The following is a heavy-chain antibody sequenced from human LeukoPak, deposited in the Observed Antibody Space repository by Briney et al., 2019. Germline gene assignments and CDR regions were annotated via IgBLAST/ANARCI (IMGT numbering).Heavy chain of an antibody. D-gene: IGHD2-2*01. V-gene: IGHV1-2*06. CDR2: INPNSGGT. CDR3: AREIVVVPAAMVAHYYYYGMDV. CDR1: GYTFTGYY. J-gene: IGHJ6*02. Sequence: ASVKVSCKASGYTFTGYYMHWVRQAPGQGLEWMGRINPNSGGTNYAQKFQGRVTMTRDTSTSTAYMELRSLRSDDTAVYYCAREIVVVPAAMVAHYYYYGMDVWGQGTTVTVSS.